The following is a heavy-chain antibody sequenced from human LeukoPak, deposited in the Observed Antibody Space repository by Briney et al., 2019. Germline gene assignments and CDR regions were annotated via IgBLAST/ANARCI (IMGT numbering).Heavy chain of an antibody. J-gene: IGHJ6*03. CDR3: ARETSQKGAHYMDV. CDR1: GGSFSGYY. CDR2: IDHSGST. V-gene: IGHV4-34*01. D-gene: IGHD3-16*01. Sequence: PSETLSLTCAVYGGSFSGYYWTWIRQPPGKGLEWIGEIDHSGSTNYNPSLKSRVTISVDTSKNQFSLNLSSVTAADTAVYYCARETSQKGAHYMDVWGKGTTVTISS.